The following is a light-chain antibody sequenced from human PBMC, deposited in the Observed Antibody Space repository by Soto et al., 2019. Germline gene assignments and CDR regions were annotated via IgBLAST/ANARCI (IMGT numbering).Light chain of an antibody. CDR1: SSNIGAGYD. Sequence: QSVLTQPPSVSGARGQRVTISCTGSSSNIGAGYDVHWYQQLPGTAPKRLIYGNTNRPSGVPDRFSGSKSGTSASLAITGLQAEDEADYYCQSYDSSLSGSGVFGTGTKLTVL. CDR3: QSYDSSLSGSGV. J-gene: IGLJ1*01. V-gene: IGLV1-40*01. CDR2: GNT.